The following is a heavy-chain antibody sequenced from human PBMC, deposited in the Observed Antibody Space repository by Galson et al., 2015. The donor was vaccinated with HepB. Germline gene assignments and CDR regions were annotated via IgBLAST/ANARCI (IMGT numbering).Heavy chain of an antibody. V-gene: IGHV3-33*08. J-gene: IGHJ6*02. CDR1: DFVFTNHG. CDR3: ARERRPMVRGVYYYYGMDV. CDR2: IWYSGSNK. D-gene: IGHD3-10*01. Sequence: SLRLSCAASDFVFTNHGMHWVRQAPGKGLEWVAAIWYSGSNKYYADSVKGRFTISRDNSKNTLYLQMNSLRAEDTAVYYCARERRPMVRGVYYYYGMDVWGQGTRVTVSS.